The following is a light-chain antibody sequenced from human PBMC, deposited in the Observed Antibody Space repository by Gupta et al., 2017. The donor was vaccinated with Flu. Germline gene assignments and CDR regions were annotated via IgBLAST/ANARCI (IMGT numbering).Light chain of an antibody. CDR2: ENT. Sequence: SNIGNNFVSWYQHLPGTAPKLLIYENTKRPSGIPDRFSGSKSGTSATLGITGLQTGDEAHYYCGTWNGGLGTGVFGGGTKLTVL. J-gene: IGLJ3*02. V-gene: IGLV1-51*02. CDR3: GTWNGGLGTGV. CDR1: SNIGNNF.